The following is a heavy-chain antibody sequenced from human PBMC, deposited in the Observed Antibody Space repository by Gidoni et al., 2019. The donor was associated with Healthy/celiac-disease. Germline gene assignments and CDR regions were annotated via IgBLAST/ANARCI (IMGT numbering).Heavy chain of an antibody. CDR1: GFTFSSYA. V-gene: IGHV3-23*01. J-gene: IGHJ4*02. CDR2: ISGSGCST. CDR3: AKDTSYRQATCDY. D-gene: IGHD2-2*01. Sequence: RLSCAASGFTFSSYAMSWVRQAPGKGLEWVSAISGSGCSTYYADSVKGRFTISRDKSKNTRYLQMNRLRAEDTDVYYCAKDTSYRQATCDYWGQGTLVTVSS.